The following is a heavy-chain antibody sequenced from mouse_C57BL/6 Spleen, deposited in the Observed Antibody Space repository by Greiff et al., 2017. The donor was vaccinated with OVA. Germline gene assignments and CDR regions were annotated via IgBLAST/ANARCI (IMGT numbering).Heavy chain of an antibody. CDR3: AREGSYYGNYVGYFDV. Sequence: EVKLLESGPELVKPGDSVKISCKASGYSFTGYFMNWVMQSHGKSLEWIGRINPYNGDTFYNQKFKGKATLTVDKSSSTAHMERRSLTSGDSAVYYCAREGSYYGNYVGYFDVWGTGTTVTVSS. J-gene: IGHJ1*03. CDR1: GYSFTGYF. CDR2: INPYNGDT. D-gene: IGHD2-1*01. V-gene: IGHV1-20*01.